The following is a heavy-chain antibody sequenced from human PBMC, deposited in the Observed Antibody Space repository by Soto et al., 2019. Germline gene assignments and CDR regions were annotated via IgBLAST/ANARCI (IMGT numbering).Heavy chain of an antibody. CDR1: GSSFSNFY. CDR2: IYTSGAT. D-gene: IGHD3-10*01. V-gene: IGHV4-4*07. J-gene: IGHJ4*02. Sequence: SETLSLTCSVSGSSFSNFYWSWIRQPAGKGLEWIGRIYTSGATSYNPSLKSRVRMSVDTSQSQMSLSLTSATAADTAVYYCARGGIQLSYAFDYWGQGILVTVSS. CDR3: ARGGIQLSYAFDY.